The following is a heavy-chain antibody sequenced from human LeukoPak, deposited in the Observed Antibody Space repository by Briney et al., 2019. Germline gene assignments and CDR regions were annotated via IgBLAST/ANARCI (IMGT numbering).Heavy chain of an antibody. CDR2: ISYDGSNK. D-gene: IGHD3/OR15-3a*01. J-gene: IGHJ4*02. V-gene: IGHV3-30-3*01. CDR3: TRAVAAADFSPGY. Sequence: PGRSLRLSCAASGFTFSSYAMHWVRQAPGKGLEWVAVISYDGSNKYYADSVKGRFTISRDNSKNTLYLQMDSLRAEDTAVYYCTRAVAAADFSPGYWGQGTLVTVSS. CDR1: GFTFSSYA.